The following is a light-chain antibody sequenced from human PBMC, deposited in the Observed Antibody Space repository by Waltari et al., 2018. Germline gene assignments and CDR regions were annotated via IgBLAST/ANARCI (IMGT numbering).Light chain of an antibody. CDR1: QSISNW. J-gene: IGKJ1*01. CDR2: DAS. CDR3: LQYNGYT. V-gene: IGKV1-5*01. Sequence: DIQMTQSPSTLSASVGDRVTITCRASQSISNWLAWYQPKPGKAPNLLISDASSLASGVPSRFSGGGSGTEFTLTISSLQPDDFAAYYCLQYNGYTFGQGTKVEFK.